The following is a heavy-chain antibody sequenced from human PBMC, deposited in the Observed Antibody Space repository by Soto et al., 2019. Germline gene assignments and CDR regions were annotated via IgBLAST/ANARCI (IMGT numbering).Heavy chain of an antibody. J-gene: IGHJ4*02. CDR3: ARQAGVVPAAMNDY. Sequence: SETLSLTCTVSGGSISSYYWSWIRQPPGKGLEWIGSIYYSGSTNYNPSLKSRATISVDTSKNQFSLKLSSVTAADTAVYYCARQAGVVPAAMNDYWGQGTLVTVSS. CDR1: GGSISSYY. V-gene: IGHV4-59*08. D-gene: IGHD2-2*01. CDR2: IYYSGST.